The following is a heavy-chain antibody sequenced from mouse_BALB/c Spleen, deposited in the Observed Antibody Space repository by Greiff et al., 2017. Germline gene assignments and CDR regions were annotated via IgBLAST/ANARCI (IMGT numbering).Heavy chain of an antibody. J-gene: IGHJ4*01. CDR2: INPSTGYT. CDR3: ASRGYYGSPIPMDY. V-gene: IGHV1-7*01. Sequence: QVQLKQSGAELAKPGASVKMSCKASGYTFTSYWMHWVKQRPGQGLEWIGYINPSTGYTEYNQKFKDKATLTADKSSSTAYMQLSSLTSEDSAVYYCASRGYYGSPIPMDYWGQGTSVTVSS. CDR1: GYTFTSYW. D-gene: IGHD1-1*01.